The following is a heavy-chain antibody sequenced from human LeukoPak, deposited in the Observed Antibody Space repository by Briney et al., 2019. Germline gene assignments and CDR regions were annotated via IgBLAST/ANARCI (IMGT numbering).Heavy chain of an antibody. CDR3: ARASSQGVRNFDY. Sequence: GGSLRLSCAASGFTFSGYWMSWVRQVPGKGLEWVANIKQDGSEKYYVDSVKGRFTISRDNPKNSLYLQMNSLRAEDTSVYYCARASSQGVRNFDYWGQGTLVTVSS. D-gene: IGHD6-19*01. CDR1: GFTFSGYW. J-gene: IGHJ4*02. CDR2: IKQDGSEK. V-gene: IGHV3-7*01.